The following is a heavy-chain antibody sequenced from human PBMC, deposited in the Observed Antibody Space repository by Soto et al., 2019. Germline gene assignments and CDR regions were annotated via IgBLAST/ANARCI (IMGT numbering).Heavy chain of an antibody. CDR3: AKDQYDSSGYYSPALAGY. J-gene: IGHJ4*02. D-gene: IGHD3-22*01. CDR2: ISYDGSNK. CDR1: GFTFSSYG. Sequence: PGGSLRLSCAASGFTFSSYGMHWVRQAPGKGLEWVAVISYDGSNKYYADSVKGRFTISRDNSKNTLYLQMNSLRAEDTAVYYCAKDQYDSSGYYSPALAGYWGRGTLVTVSS. V-gene: IGHV3-30*18.